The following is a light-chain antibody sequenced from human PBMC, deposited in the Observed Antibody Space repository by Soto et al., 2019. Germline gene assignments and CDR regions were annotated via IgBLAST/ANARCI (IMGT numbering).Light chain of an antibody. J-gene: IGLJ1*01. Sequence: QSVLTQPASVSGSPGQSITISCTGTSSDVGGYNYVSWYQQHPGKAPKLMIYEVSNRPSGVSNRFSGSKSGNTASLTISGLQAEDEADYSCSSYTSSGTLYVFGTGTKVTVL. CDR2: EVS. CDR3: SSYTSSGTLYV. CDR1: SSDVGGYNY. V-gene: IGLV2-14*01.